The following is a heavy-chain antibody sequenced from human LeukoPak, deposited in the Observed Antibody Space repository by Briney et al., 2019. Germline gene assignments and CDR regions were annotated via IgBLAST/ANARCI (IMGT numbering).Heavy chain of an antibody. CDR1: GFTLSSYA. CDR2: ISFDGNNE. V-gene: IGHV3-30-3*01. D-gene: IGHD1-1*01. J-gene: IGHJ4*02. CDR3: AREAVVDGTYFDY. Sequence: PGGSLRLSCAASGFTLSSYAMSWVRRSPGKGLEWLAVISFDGNNEYYADSVKGRFTVSRDNSKNTLYLQMNSLRTEDTAVYHCAREAVVDGTYFDYWGQGTLVTVSS.